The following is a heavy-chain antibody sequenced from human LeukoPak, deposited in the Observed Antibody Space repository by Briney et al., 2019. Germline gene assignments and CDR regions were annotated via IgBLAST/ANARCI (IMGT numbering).Heavy chain of an antibody. CDR3: ARDRDCGDGGCYPHFDY. CDR2: IRQDGSDK. D-gene: IGHD2-15*01. CDR1: GFTFSSNW. Sequence: VGSLRLSCAASGFTFSSNWMSWVRQAPGKGLEWVANIRQDGSDKYYMDSVKGRFTISRDDAKNSLSLQMNRLRVEDTAVYYCARDRDCGDGGCYPHFDYWGQGVRVTVSS. V-gene: IGHV3-7*01. J-gene: IGHJ4*02.